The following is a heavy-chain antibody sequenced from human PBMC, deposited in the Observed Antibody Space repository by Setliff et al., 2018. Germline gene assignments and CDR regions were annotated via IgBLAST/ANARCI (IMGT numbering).Heavy chain of an antibody. D-gene: IGHD3-22*01. V-gene: IGHV1-46*01. CDR2: INPSSGRT. CDR3: ARDVFPYHYEGAFDI. CDR1: GYTLTSHY. Sequence: ASVKVSCKASGYTLTSHYMHWVRQAPGLGLEWMGTINPSSGRTSYAQKSQGRVTMTRDTSTSTVYMDMSSLRSEDTAVYYCARDVFPYHYEGAFDIWGQGTMVTVSS. J-gene: IGHJ3*02.